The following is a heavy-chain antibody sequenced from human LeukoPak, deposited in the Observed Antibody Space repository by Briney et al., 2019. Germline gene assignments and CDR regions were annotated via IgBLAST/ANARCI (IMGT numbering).Heavy chain of an antibody. D-gene: IGHD5-12*01. J-gene: IGHJ4*02. CDR2: INPNSRGT. CDR1: GYTFTGYY. CDR3: ASVSGYGTDY. Sequence: GASVKVSCKASGYTFTGYYMHWVGQAPGQGLEWMGWINPNSRGTNYAQKFQGRVTMTRDTSISTAYMELSGLRSDDTAVYYCASVSGYGTDYWGQGTLVTVSS. V-gene: IGHV1-2*02.